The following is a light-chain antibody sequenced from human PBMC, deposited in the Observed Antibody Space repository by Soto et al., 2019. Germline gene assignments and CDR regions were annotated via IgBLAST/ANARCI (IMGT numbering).Light chain of an antibody. J-gene: IGKJ1*01. CDR2: GAS. V-gene: IGKV3D-15*01. CDR1: QSVSSD. CDR3: QQYNNSPAT. Sequence: EIVMTQSPATLSVSPGERATLSCRASQSVSSDLAWYQQKPGQAPRLLIYGASTRATGIPARFSGSGSGTDFTLTISSLEPEDFAVYYCQQYNNSPATFGQGTKVDIK.